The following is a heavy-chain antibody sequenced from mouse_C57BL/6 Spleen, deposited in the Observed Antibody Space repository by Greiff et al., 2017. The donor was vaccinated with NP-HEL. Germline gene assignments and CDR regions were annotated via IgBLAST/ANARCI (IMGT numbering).Heavy chain of an antibody. CDR2: INPNNGGT. Sequence: VQLQQSGPELVKPGASVKISCKASGYTFTDYYMNWVKQSHGKSLEWIGDINPNNGGTSYNQKFKGKATLTVDKSSSTAYMELRSLTSEDSAVYYCARLTTVVGDYWGQGTTLTVSS. CDR1: GYTFTDYY. J-gene: IGHJ2*01. CDR3: ARLTTVVGDY. V-gene: IGHV1-26*01. D-gene: IGHD1-1*01.